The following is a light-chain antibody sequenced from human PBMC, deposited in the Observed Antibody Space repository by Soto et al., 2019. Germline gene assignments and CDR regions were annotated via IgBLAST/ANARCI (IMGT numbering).Light chain of an antibody. CDR3: QQYDNLPLT. CDR2: DAS. V-gene: IGKV1-33*01. Sequence: DIQMTQSPSSLSASVGDRVTITCQASQDINNYLNWYQQKSGKAPKLLIYDASDLETGVPSRVSGSGSGTDFTFTINSLQPEDIATYYCQQYDNLPLTFGGGTKVEIK. J-gene: IGKJ4*01. CDR1: QDINNY.